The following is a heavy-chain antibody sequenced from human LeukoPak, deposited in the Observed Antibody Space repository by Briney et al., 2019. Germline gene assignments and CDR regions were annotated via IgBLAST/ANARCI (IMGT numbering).Heavy chain of an antibody. Sequence: GGSLRLSCAASGFTFNDYAMHWVRQAPGKGLEWVSGISWNSGSIGYADSVKGRFTISRDNAKNSLYLQMNSLRAEDTALYYCAKASGSYNWFDPWGQGTLVTVSS. V-gene: IGHV3-9*01. D-gene: IGHD3-10*01. CDR2: ISWNSGSI. J-gene: IGHJ5*02. CDR1: GFTFNDYA. CDR3: AKASGSYNWFDP.